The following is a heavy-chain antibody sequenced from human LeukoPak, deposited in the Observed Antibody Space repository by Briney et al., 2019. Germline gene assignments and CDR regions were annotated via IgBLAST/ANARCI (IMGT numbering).Heavy chain of an antibody. CDR2: IYSGGST. CDR3: ARDADYDFYGMDV. Sequence: GGSLRLSCAASGFTVSSNYMSWVRQAPGKGLEWVSVIYSGGSTYYADSVKGRFTISRDNSKNTLYLQMNSLRAEDTAVYYCARDADYDFYGMDVWGQGTTVTVSS. CDR1: GFTVSSNY. D-gene: IGHD3-3*01. J-gene: IGHJ6*02. V-gene: IGHV3-53*01.